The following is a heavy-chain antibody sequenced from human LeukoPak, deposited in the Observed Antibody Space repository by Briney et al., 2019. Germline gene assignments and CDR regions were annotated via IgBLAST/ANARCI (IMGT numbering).Heavy chain of an antibody. CDR3: ARDNPRGTFYFDY. CDR1: GYTFTSHG. Sequence: ASVKVSCKTSGYTFTSHGISWVRLAPGQGLEWMGWISGYNGNSNNAQMFQGRVTMTADTSTSTAYMEVRSLTADDTALYYCARDNPRGTFYFDYWGQGTLVTVSS. D-gene: IGHD3-16*01. CDR2: ISGYNGNS. V-gene: IGHV1-18*01. J-gene: IGHJ4*02.